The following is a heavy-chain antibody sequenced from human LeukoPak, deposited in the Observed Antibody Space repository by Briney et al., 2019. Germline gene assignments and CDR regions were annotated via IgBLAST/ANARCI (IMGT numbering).Heavy chain of an antibody. CDR3: ARDVYCGGDCYPDY. V-gene: IGHV3-7*01. CDR1: GFTFSTYA. D-gene: IGHD2-21*02. CDR2: TNQDGSEK. J-gene: IGHJ4*02. Sequence: PGGSLRLSCAASGFTFSTYAMDWVRQAPGKGLEWVANTNQDGSEKYYVDSVKGRFTISRDNAKNSLYLQMNSLRAEDTAVYYCARDVYCGGDCYPDYWGQGTLITVSS.